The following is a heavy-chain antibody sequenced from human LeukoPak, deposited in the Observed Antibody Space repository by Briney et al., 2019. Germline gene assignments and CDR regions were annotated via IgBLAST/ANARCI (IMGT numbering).Heavy chain of an antibody. Sequence: PGGSLRLSCAASGFTFSSYSMNWVRQAPGKGLEWVSSISSSSSYIYYADSVKGRFTISRDNAKNSLYLQMNSLRAEDTAVYYCARESIAARTFDPWGQGTLVTVSS. D-gene: IGHD6-6*01. CDR2: ISSSSSYI. CDR3: ARESIAARTFDP. V-gene: IGHV3-21*01. CDR1: GFTFSSYS. J-gene: IGHJ5*02.